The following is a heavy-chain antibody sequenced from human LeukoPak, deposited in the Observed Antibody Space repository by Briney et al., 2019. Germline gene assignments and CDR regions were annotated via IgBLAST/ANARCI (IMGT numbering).Heavy chain of an antibody. J-gene: IGHJ5*02. CDR3: ARDGGDSSSNWFDP. Sequence: QPGGSLRLSCAASGFTFSSYEMNWVRQAPGKGLEWVSYISSSGSTIYYADSVKGRFTISRDNAKNSLYLQMNSLRSDDTAVYYCARDGGDSSSNWFDPWGQGTLVTVSS. V-gene: IGHV3-48*03. D-gene: IGHD6-6*01. CDR1: GFTFSSYE. CDR2: ISSSGSTI.